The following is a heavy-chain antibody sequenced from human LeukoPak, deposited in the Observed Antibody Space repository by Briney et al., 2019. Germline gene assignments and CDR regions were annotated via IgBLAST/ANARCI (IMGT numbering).Heavy chain of an antibody. CDR3: ARVGIQLWLQYFQH. V-gene: IGHV3-30-3*01. CDR2: ISYDGSNK. Sequence: GGSLRLSCAASGFTFSSYAMHWVRQAPGKGLEWVAVISYDGSNKYYADSVKGRFTISRDNSKNTLYLQMNSLRAEDTAVYYCARVGIQLWLQYFQHWGQGTLVTVSS. D-gene: IGHD5-18*01. CDR1: GFTFSSYA. J-gene: IGHJ1*01.